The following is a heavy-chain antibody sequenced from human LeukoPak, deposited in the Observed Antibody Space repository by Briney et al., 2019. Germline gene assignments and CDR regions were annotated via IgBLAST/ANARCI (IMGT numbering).Heavy chain of an antibody. J-gene: IGHJ4*02. CDR2: IERDGSKK. CDR3: ATAPAAADSF. Sequence: GGSLRLSCAASGFTFSSFLLTWVRQAPGKGLEWVANIERDGSKKTYVDSVKGRFTISRGNAKNSLYLQMSSLRAEDTAVYYCATAPAAADSFWGQGTLVAVSA. D-gene: IGHD6-13*01. V-gene: IGHV3-7*01. CDR1: GFTFSSFL.